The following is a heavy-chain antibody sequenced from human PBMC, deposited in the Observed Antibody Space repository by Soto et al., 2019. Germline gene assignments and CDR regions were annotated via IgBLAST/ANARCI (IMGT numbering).Heavy chain of an antibody. V-gene: IGHV1-69*13. D-gene: IGHD3-9*01. CDR2: IIPMFSTP. CDR3: ARAPFSDILTADDYGMDV. CDR1: GGNFRSEA. J-gene: IGHJ6*02. Sequence: ASVKVSWKASGGNFRSEAISWVRQAPGHGLEWMGRIIPMFSTPHYAQKFQGRVTIIADESTTTVNMEMRGLTYEDTAVYYCARAPFSDILTADDYGMDVWGQGTSVTVSS.